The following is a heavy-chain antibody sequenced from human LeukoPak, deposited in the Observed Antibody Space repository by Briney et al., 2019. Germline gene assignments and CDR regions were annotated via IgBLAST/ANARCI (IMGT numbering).Heavy chain of an antibody. V-gene: IGHV4-59*08. Sequence: SETLSLTCTVSGGSISSYYWSWIRQPPGKGLEWIGYIYYSGSTNYNPSLKSRVTISVDTSKNQFSLKLSSVTAADTAVYYCARHGYGDYLDYWGQGTLVTVSS. CDR2: IYYSGST. CDR3: ARHGYGDYLDY. CDR1: GGSISSYY. J-gene: IGHJ4*02. D-gene: IGHD4-17*01.